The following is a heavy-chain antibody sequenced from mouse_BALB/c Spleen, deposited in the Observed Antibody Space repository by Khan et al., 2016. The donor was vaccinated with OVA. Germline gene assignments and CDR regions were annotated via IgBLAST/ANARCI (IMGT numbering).Heavy chain of an antibody. J-gene: IGHJ2*01. Sequence: VQLQQSGAELVRPGASVKLSCKTSGYIFTSYWIHWVKQRSGQGLEWIARIYPGTDNTYYNEKFKDKATLTADNSSSTAYLQLSSLKSEDSAVFVCAREEALYYINYWGQGTTLTVSS. CDR2: IYPGTDNT. V-gene: IGHV1S132*01. CDR1: GYIFTSYW. D-gene: IGHD3-2*02. CDR3: AREEALYYINY.